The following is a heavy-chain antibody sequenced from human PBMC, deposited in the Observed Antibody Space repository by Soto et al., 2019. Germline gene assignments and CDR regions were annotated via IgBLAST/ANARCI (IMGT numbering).Heavy chain of an antibody. CDR3: ARGLNDCSGGSCYSIYGY. J-gene: IGHJ4*02. V-gene: IGHV1-18*01. CDR1: GYTFTSYG. Sequence: ASVKVSCKASGYTFTSYGISWVRQAPGQGLEWMGWISPYNGNTNYAQKLQGRVTMTTDTSTSTAYMELRRLRSDDTAVYYCARGLNDCSGGSCYSIYGYWGQGTLVTVSS. CDR2: ISPYNGNT. D-gene: IGHD2-15*01.